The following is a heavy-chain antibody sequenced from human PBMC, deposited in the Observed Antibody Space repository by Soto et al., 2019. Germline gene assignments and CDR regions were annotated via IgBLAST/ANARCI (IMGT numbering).Heavy chain of an antibody. V-gene: IGHV2-5*01. Sequence: SGPTLVNPTQTLTLTCTFSGFSLSTSGVGVGWIRQPPGKALEWLALIYWNDDKRYSPSLKSRLTITKDTSKNQVVLTMTNMDPVDTATYYCVLYDSSGYLSPFDYWGQGTLVTVSS. CDR2: IYWNDDK. J-gene: IGHJ4*02. D-gene: IGHD3-22*01. CDR3: VLYDSSGYLSPFDY. CDR1: GFSLSTSGVG.